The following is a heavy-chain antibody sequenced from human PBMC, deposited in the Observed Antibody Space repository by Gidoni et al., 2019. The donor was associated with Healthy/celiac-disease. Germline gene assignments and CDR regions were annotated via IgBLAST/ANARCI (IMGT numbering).Heavy chain of an antibody. D-gene: IGHD2-15*01. CDR2: IWYDGSNK. CDR1: GFTFSSYG. V-gene: IGHV3-33*01. Sequence: QVQLVESGGGVVQPGRSLRRSCAASGFTFSSYGMHRVRQAPGQGLGWVAVIWYDGSNKNYADSVKGRFTISRDNSKNTLYLQMNSLRAEDTAVYYCARGYCSGGSCYPGWFDPWGQGTLVTVSS. CDR3: ARGYCSGGSCYPGWFDP. J-gene: IGHJ5*02.